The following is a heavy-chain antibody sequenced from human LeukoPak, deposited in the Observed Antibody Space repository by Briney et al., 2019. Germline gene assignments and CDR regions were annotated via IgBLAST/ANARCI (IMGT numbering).Heavy chain of an antibody. CDR1: GDSLSSNSAA. V-gene: IGHV6-1*01. J-gene: IGHJ3*02. D-gene: IGHD6-13*01. Sequence: SQTLSLTCAISGDSLSSNSAAWNWIRQSPSRGLEWLGRTYYRSEMYKDYAVSVKSRITINPDTSKNQFSLQLNSVTPEDTAVYYCATSSIAAAGGGCAFDIWGQGTMVTVSS. CDR3: ATSSIAAAGGGCAFDI. CDR2: TYYRSEMYK.